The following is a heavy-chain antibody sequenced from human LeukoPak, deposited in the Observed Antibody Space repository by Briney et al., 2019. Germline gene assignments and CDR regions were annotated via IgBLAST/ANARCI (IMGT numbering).Heavy chain of an antibody. J-gene: IGHJ4*02. CDR1: GGSIISSGYF. D-gene: IGHD2-2*01. CDR2: CYYSGST. V-gene: IGHV4-39*01. Sequence: PSETLSLTCTVSGGSIISSGYFWGWIRQPPGKGLEWIGSCYYSGSTYYNPSLKSRITISVDTSKNQFSLKVFSVTAADTATYYCARLGVPVAIANWGQGTLLTVSS. CDR3: ARLGVPVAIAN.